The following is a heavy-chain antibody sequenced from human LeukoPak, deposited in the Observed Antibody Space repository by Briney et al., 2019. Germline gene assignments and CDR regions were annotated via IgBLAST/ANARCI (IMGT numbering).Heavy chain of an antibody. J-gene: IGHJ4*02. CDR2: ISGSGGST. V-gene: IGHV3-23*01. CDR3: AKDVRYCSSTSCYELDYFDY. D-gene: IGHD2-2*01. CDR1: GFTFSSYA. Sequence: GGSLRLSCAASGFTFSSYAISWVRQAPGKGLEWVSAISGSGGSTYYADSVKGRFTISRDNSKNTLYLQMNSLRAEDTAVYYCAKDVRYCSSTSCYELDYFDYWGQGTLVTVSS.